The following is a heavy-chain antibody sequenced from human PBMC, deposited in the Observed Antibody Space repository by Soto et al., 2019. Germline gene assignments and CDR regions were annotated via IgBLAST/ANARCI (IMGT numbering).Heavy chain of an antibody. CDR2: IIPILGIA. V-gene: IGHV1-69*02. Sequence: QVQLVQSGAAVKKPGSSVKVSCKASGGTFSSYTISWVRQAPGQGLEWMGRIIPILGIANYAQKFQGRVTITAEKSTSTAYMELSSLRSEDTAVYYCARGVAGTKDDAFDLWGQGTMVTVSS. D-gene: IGHD6-19*01. J-gene: IGHJ3*01. CDR3: ARGVAGTKDDAFDL. CDR1: GGTFSSYT.